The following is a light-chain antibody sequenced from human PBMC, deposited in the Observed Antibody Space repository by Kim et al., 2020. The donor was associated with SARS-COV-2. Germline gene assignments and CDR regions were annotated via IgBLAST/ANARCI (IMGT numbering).Light chain of an antibody. CDR3: QQYDTSTGYT. CDR2: AAS. CDR1: QSDSSNY. V-gene: IGKV3-20*01. J-gene: IGKJ2*01. Sequence: SASGGTSLPLRARQSDSSNYLAWFQQKPGQAPLLLLYAASSRATGIPGRFSGSGSQADFTLTIHGLEPEDFALYYCQQYDTSTGYTFGQGTKLEI.